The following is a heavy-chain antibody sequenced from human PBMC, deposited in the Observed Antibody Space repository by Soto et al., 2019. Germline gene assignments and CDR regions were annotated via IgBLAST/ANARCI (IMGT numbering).Heavy chain of an antibody. CDR2: ISSSSSYI. J-gene: IGHJ4*02. CDR3: ARDCELGSGWYWKGFDY. D-gene: IGHD6-19*01. V-gene: IGHV3-21*01. Sequence: EVQLVESGGGLVKPGGSLRLSCAASGFTFSSYSMNWVRQAPGKGLEWVSSISSSSSYIYYADSVKGRFTISRDNAKNSLYLQMNSLRAEDTAVYYCARDCELGSGWYWKGFDYWGQGTLVTVSS. CDR1: GFTFSSYS.